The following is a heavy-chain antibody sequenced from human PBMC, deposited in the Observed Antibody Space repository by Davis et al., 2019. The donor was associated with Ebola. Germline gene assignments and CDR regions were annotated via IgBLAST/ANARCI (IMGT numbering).Heavy chain of an antibody. J-gene: IGHJ3*02. Sequence: ASVKVSCKASGYTFTSYAMHWVRQAPGQRLEWMGWINAGNGNTKYSQKFQGRVTITRDTSASTAYMELSSLRSEDTAVYYCARFNYYDSSGYYPNAFDIWGQGTMVTVSS. D-gene: IGHD3-22*01. V-gene: IGHV1-3*01. CDR3: ARFNYYDSSGYYPNAFDI. CDR2: INAGNGNT. CDR1: GYTFTSYA.